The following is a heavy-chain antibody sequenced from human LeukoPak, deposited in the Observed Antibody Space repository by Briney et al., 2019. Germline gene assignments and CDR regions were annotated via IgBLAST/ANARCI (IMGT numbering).Heavy chain of an antibody. V-gene: IGHV3-23*01. CDR2: ISGSGGST. CDR1: GFTFSSHG. CDR3: VKDNWSHYYDSNFDY. J-gene: IGHJ4*02. Sequence: GGSLRLSCAASGFTFSSHGMNWVRQAPGKGLEWVSAISGSGGSTYYADSVKGRFTISRDNSKNTLYLQMNSLRAEDTAVYYCVKDNWSHYYDSNFDYWGQGTLVTVSS. D-gene: IGHD3-22*01.